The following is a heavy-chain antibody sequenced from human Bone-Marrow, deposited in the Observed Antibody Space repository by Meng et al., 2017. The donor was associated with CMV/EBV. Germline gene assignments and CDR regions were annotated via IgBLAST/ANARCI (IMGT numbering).Heavy chain of an antibody. Sequence: GSLRLSCAVYGGSFSGYYWSWIRQPPGKGLEWIGEINHSGSTNYNPSLKSRVTISVDTSKNQFSLKLSSVTAADTAVYYCATTVAGDYFDYWGQGTRVTCSS. CDR3: ATTVAGDYFDY. D-gene: IGHD6-19*01. V-gene: IGHV4-34*01. CDR1: GGSFSGYY. J-gene: IGHJ4*02. CDR2: INHSGST.